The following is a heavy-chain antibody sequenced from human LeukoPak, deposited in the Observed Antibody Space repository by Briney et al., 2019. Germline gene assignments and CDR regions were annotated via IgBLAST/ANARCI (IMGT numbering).Heavy chain of an antibody. CDR3: ARDRDIVVVPAAIHYYGMDV. Sequence: ASVKVSCKASGGTFSSYAISWVRQAPGQGLEWMGGIIPIFGTANYAQKFQGRVTITADESTSTAYMELSSLRSEDTAVYYCARDRDIVVVPAAIHYYGMDVWGQGTTVIVFS. CDR1: GGTFSSYA. D-gene: IGHD2-2*01. CDR2: IIPIFGTA. V-gene: IGHV1-69*01. J-gene: IGHJ6*02.